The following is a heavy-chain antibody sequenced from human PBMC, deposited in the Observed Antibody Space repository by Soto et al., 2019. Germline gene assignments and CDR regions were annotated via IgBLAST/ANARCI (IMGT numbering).Heavy chain of an antibody. J-gene: IGHJ4*02. V-gene: IGHV3-30*18. D-gene: IGHD2-15*01. CDR3: AKDRQRTVVRYLLDY. Sequence: PGGSLRLSCAASGFTFSSYGMHWVRQAPGKGLEWVAVISYDGSNKYYADSVKGRFTISRDNSKNTLYLQMNSLRAEDTAVYYCAKDRQRTVVRYLLDYWGQGTLVTVSS. CDR1: GFTFSSYG. CDR2: ISYDGSNK.